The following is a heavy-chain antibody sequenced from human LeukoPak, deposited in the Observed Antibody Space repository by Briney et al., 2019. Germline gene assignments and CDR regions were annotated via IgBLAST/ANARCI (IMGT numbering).Heavy chain of an antibody. J-gene: IGHJ4*02. CDR3: AKGYYYGSGSYDY. CDR1: GFTFSSYG. D-gene: IGHD3-10*01. Sequence: GRSLRLSCAASGFTFSSYGMHRVRQAPGKGLEWVAVISYDGSNKYYADSVKGRFTISRDNSKNTLYLQMNSLRAEDTAVYYCAKGYYYGSGSYDYWGQGTLVTVSS. V-gene: IGHV3-30*18. CDR2: ISYDGSNK.